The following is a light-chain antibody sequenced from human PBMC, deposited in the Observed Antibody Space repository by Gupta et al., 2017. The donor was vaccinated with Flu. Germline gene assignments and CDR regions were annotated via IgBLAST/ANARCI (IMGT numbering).Light chain of an antibody. CDR2: KDT. V-gene: IGLV3-25*03. Sequence: SYELTQPLSVSVSPGPSARITCSASGFPAQYAYWYQHKAGQAPVLVIYKDTERPSGIPDRFHVSGSGTTVTLTISGVQAEDEADYFCQSTDSSATDEVFGAGTKLTVL. CDR1: GFPAQY. J-gene: IGLJ3*02. CDR3: QSTDSSATDEV.